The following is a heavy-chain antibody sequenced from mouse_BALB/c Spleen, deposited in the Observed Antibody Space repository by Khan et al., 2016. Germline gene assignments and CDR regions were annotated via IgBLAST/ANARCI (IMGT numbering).Heavy chain of an antibody. Sequence: QLQLKQSGAELVRPGASVKLSCKASGYTFTSYWINWMKQRPGQGLEWIGNIFPSDSYTNYNQKFKDKATLTVDKSSSTAYMQLSSPTSEDSAIYYCSRGESTMIRGFAYWGQGTLVTVSA. D-gene: IGHD2-4*01. J-gene: IGHJ3*01. V-gene: IGHV1-69*02. CDR2: IFPSDSYT. CDR3: SRGESTMIRGFAY. CDR1: GYTFTSYW.